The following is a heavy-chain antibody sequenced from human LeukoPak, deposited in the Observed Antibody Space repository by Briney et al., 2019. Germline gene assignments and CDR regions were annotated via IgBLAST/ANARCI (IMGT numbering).Heavy chain of an antibody. V-gene: IGHV4-39*07. Sequence: PSETLSLTCTVSGGSISSSSYYWGWIRQPPGKGLEWIGSIYYSGSTYYNPSLKSRVTISVDTSKNQFSLKLSSVTAADTAVYYCARERNKGPYYYDSSGYYYVDYWGQGTLVTVSS. CDR3: ARERNKGPYYYDSSGYYYVDY. D-gene: IGHD3-22*01. CDR1: GGSISSSSYY. J-gene: IGHJ4*02. CDR2: IYYSGST.